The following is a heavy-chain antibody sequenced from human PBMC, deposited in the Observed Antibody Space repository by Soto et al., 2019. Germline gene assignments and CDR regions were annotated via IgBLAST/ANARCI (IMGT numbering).Heavy chain of an antibody. CDR2: VPYSGET. J-gene: IGHJ4*02. D-gene: IGHD4-17*01. V-gene: IGHV4-30-4*01. CDR3: ARARSGDDITD. CDR1: GGSISSAEDY. Sequence: QVHLQESGPGLVKPSQTLSLTCTVFGGSISSAEDYWSWIRQPPGKGLEWIGSVPYSGETYYNPSHRSRIALLVDTSRNQFSLRLNSVTTGDTAVYFCARARSGDDITDWGQGTLVTVSS.